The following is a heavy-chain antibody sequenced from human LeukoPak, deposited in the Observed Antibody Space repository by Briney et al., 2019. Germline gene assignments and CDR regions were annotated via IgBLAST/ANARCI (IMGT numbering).Heavy chain of an antibody. D-gene: IGHD3-16*01. V-gene: IGHV3-48*04. CDR1: GFTFSSYS. CDR2: ISSSSTI. J-gene: IGHJ3*02. Sequence: GGSLGLSCAASGFTFSSYSMNWVRQAPGKGLEWVSYISSSSTIYYTDSVKGRFTISRDNAKNSLYLQMNSLRAEDTAVYYCARDVGGGRDAFDIWGQGTMVTVSS. CDR3: ARDVGGGRDAFDI.